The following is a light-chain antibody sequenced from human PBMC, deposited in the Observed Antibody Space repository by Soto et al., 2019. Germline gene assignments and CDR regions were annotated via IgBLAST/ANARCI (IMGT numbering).Light chain of an antibody. CDR1: QSISDR. CDR2: KAS. J-gene: IGKJ1*01. CDR3: QQYNSYRWT. V-gene: IGKV1-5*03. Sequence: DFLMTQSPSTLSASVGDRVTITCRASQSISDRLAWYQQKPGNAPKLLIYKASSLQSGVPSRFSGSGSGTDFPLTIISLQPDDFAMYYCQQYNSYRWTFGQGTKVEIK.